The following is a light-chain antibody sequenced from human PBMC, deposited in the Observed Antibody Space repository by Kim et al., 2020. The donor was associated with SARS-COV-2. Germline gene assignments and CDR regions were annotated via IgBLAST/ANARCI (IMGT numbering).Light chain of an antibody. CDR2: AAS. V-gene: IGKV1-8*01. CDR1: QGISSF. Sequence: ASTGDRVTITCRASQGISSFLAWYQQKPGKAPKLLIYAASTLQSGVPSRFSGSGSGTDFTLTISCLQSEDFATYYCQQYYGYPLTFGGGTKVEIK. J-gene: IGKJ4*01. CDR3: QQYYGYPLT.